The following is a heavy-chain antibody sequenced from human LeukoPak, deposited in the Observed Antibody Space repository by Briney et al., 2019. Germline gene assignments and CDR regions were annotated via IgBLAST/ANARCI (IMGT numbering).Heavy chain of an antibody. CDR3: ARRSAAKHSFDI. Sequence: QPGGSLRLSCAASGFTFSSYCMNWVRQAPGKGLKWVSRINSDDRITDYAAFVTGRFTNSRDNATNTVYLQMSRLRAEGTVLYYCARRSAAKHSFDIWGQGTMVTVS. V-gene: IGHV3-74*01. J-gene: IGHJ3*02. D-gene: IGHD2-2*01. CDR2: INSDDRIT. CDR1: GFTFSSYC.